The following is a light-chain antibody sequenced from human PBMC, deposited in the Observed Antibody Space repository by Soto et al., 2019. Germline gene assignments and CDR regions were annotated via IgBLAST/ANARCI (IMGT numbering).Light chain of an antibody. CDR3: CSYAGSNNYV. J-gene: IGLJ1*01. CDR1: SSDVGGYKY. CDR2: EVS. V-gene: IGLV2-8*01. Sequence: QPVLTQPPSASGSPGQSVTISCTGTSSDVGGYKYVSWFQQHPGKAPKLMICEVSKRPSGVPDRFSGSRSGNTASLTVSGLQAEDEADYYCCSYAGSNNYVFGTGTKLTVL.